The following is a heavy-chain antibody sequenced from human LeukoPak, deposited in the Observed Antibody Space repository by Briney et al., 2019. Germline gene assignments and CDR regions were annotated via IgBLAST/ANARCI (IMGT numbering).Heavy chain of an antibody. V-gene: IGHV3-30*19. CDR2: ISYDGSNK. CDR3: AKCSSGWYGSAFDI. CDR1: GFSFSSYG. Sequence: GGSLRLSCAASGFSFSSYGMHWVRQAPGKGLEWVAVISYDGSNKYYADSVKGRFTISRDNSKNTLYLQMKSLRAEDMALYYCAKCSSGWYGSAFDIWGQGTMVTVSS. D-gene: IGHD6-19*01. J-gene: IGHJ3*02.